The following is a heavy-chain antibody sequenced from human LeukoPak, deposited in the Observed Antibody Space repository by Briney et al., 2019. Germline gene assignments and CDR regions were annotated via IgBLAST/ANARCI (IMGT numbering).Heavy chain of an antibody. J-gene: IGHJ6*03. CDR3: ATQGGWLQYGYYYYMDV. Sequence: SGTLSLTCAVSGGSISSSNWWSWVRQPPGKGLEWIGEIYHSGSTNYNPSLKSRVTISVDKSKNQFSLKLSSVTAADTAVYYCATQGGWLQYGYYYYMDVWGKGTTVTVSS. CDR2: IYHSGST. D-gene: IGHD5-24*01. CDR1: GGSISSSNW. V-gene: IGHV4-4*02.